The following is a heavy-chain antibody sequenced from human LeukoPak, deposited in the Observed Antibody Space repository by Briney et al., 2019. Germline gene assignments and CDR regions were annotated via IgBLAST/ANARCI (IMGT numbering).Heavy chain of an antibody. CDR2: INHSGST. CDR3: ARGRGGTYFDY. J-gene: IGHJ4*02. Sequence: SETLSLTCAVYGGSFSGYYWSWIRQPPGRGLEWIGEINHSGSTNYNPSLKSRVTISVDTSKNQFSLKLSSVTAADTAVYYCARGRGGTYFDYWGQGTLVTVSS. V-gene: IGHV4-34*01. D-gene: IGHD1-26*01. CDR1: GGSFSGYY.